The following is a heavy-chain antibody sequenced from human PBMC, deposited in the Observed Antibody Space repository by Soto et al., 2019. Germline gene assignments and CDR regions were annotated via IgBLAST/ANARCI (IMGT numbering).Heavy chain of an antibody. CDR1: GFAFNNYG. CDR3: VKNSGWFKT. J-gene: IGHJ5*02. D-gene: IGHD3-10*01. Sequence: GGSLRLSCTVSGFAFNNYGINWVRQAPGEGLEWVSTIDGSGGITYYADSVKGRFTISRDNSRNTVYLQMNSLRGDDTALYYCVKNSGWFKTWGQGALVTVSS. V-gene: IGHV3-23*01. CDR2: IDGSGGIT.